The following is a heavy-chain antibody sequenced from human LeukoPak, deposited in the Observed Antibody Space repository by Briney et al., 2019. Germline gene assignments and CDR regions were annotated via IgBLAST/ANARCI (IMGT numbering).Heavy chain of an antibody. CDR1: GGSINSPSYS. CDR2: IDHSGNT. V-gene: IGHV4-39*07. Sequence: SETLSLTCTVSGGSINSPSYSWDWIRQPPGKGLEWIGSIDHSGNTQYNPSLKSRVTISVDTSKNQFSLKLSSVTAADTAVYYCARVLADYDRSGYYVGTFEYWGQGTLVTVSS. J-gene: IGHJ4*02. CDR3: ARVLADYDRSGYYVGTFEY. D-gene: IGHD3-22*01.